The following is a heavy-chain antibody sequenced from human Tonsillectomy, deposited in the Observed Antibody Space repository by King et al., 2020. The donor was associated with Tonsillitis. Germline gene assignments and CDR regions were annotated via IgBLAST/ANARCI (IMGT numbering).Heavy chain of an antibody. CDR2: INSDGSRT. D-gene: IGHD6-19*01. CDR3: ARETGYSSGWYVGDYFDY. CDR1: GFTFSSYW. V-gene: IGHV3-74*01. J-gene: IGHJ4*02. Sequence: VQLVESGGGLVQPGGSLRLSCAASGFTFSSYWMHWVRQAPGKGLVWVSRINSDGSRTSYADSVKGRFTISRDNAKNTLYLQMNSLRAEDTAVYYCARETGYSSGWYVGDYFDYWGQGTLVTVSS.